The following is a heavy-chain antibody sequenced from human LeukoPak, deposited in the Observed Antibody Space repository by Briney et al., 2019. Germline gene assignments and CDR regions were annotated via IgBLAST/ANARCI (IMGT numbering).Heavy chain of an antibody. V-gene: IGHV4-38-2*01. CDR3: ARGGCSSTSCYSSFDY. Sequence: SETLSLTCAVSGYSISSRYYWGWIRQPPGKGLEWIGSIYHSGSTYYNPSLKSRVTISVDTSKNQFSLKLSSVTAADTAVYYCARGGCSSTSCYSSFDYWGQGTLVTVSS. D-gene: IGHD2-2*01. J-gene: IGHJ4*02. CDR1: GYSISSRYY. CDR2: IYHSGST.